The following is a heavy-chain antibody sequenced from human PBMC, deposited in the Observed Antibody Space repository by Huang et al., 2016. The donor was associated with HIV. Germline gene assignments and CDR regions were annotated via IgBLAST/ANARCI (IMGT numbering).Heavy chain of an antibody. CDR2: VYYSGST. Sequence: RSVYYSGSTNYNPSLKSRVTISVDTSKNQFSLKRSSVTAADTAVYYCARDGTAHYYYYMDVWGKGTTVTVSS. CDR3: ARDGTAHYYYYMDV. J-gene: IGHJ6*03. V-gene: IGHV4-59*01.